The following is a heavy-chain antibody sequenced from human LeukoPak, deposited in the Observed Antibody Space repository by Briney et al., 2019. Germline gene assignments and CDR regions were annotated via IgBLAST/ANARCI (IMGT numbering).Heavy chain of an antibody. J-gene: IGHJ6*03. D-gene: IGHD2-2*02. CDR3: AKAQPPAPIEYYYCYMDV. CDR1: GFTFNSFA. CDR2: ISGGADDT. V-gene: IGHV3-23*01. Sequence: GSLRLSCAASGFTFNSFAMSWGRQAPGKGLEWISTISGGADDTYYADSVKGRFTISRDNSKNTLSLQIYSLRAEDTAVYYCAKAQPPAPIEYYYCYMDVWGKGTTVTVSS.